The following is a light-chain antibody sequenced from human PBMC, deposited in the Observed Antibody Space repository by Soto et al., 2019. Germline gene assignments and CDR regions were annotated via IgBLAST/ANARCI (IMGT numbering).Light chain of an antibody. CDR1: QRILSCSSNETY. J-gene: IGKJ2*01. CDR2: WDS. Sequence: DIVMTQSPESLPVSLGERATINCKSSQRILSCSSNETYLAWFQQKEGQPPMLLIYWDSTRESVVPDRFSGSESWTEFNHTIRSRQAEDVAFYYCQQFYSTPYTFGQGTKVESK. V-gene: IGKV4-1*01. CDR3: QQFYSTPYT.